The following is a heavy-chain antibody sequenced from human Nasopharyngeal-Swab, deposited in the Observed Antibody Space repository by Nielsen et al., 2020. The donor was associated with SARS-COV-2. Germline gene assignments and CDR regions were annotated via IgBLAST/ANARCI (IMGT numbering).Heavy chain of an antibody. CDR2: ISSSCSTI. V-gene: IGHV3-11*01. CDR1: GFTFSDYY. Sequence: GESLKISCAASGFTFSDYYMSWIRQAPGKGLEWVSYISSSCSTIYYADSVKGRFTISRDNAKNSLYLQMNSLRAEDTAVYYCARNIRYYDILTGYYSVYYYGMDVWGQGTTVTVSS. J-gene: IGHJ6*02. D-gene: IGHD3-9*01. CDR3: ARNIRYYDILTGYYSVYYYGMDV.